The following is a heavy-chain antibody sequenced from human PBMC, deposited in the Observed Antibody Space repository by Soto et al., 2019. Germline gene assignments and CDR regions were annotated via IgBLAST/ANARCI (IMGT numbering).Heavy chain of an antibody. J-gene: IGHJ6*02. Sequence: QVQLVQSGAEVKKPGSSVKVSCKASGGTFSSYTISWVRQAPGQGLEWMGRIIPILGIANYAQKFQGRVTITADKSTSTAYMELSSLRSEDTAVYYCAREGGSGYYIDYYYYGMDVWGQGTTVTVSS. V-gene: IGHV1-69*08. CDR3: AREGGSGYYIDYYYYGMDV. D-gene: IGHD3-22*01. CDR2: IIPILGIA. CDR1: GGTFSSYT.